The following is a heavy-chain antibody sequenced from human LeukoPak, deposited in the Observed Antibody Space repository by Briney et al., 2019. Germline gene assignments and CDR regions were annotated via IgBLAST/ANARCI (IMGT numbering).Heavy chain of an antibody. CDR3: ARSSPVGATFYFDY. Sequence: SETLSLTCTVSGGSISSGSYYWGWIRQPDGKGLEWIGRIYTSGITNYNPSLKSRVTISVDTSKNQFSQKLSSVTAADTAVYYCARSSPVGATFYFDYWGQGTLVTVSS. CDR2: IYTSGIT. D-gene: IGHD1-26*01. V-gene: IGHV4-61*02. J-gene: IGHJ4*02. CDR1: GGSISSGSYY.